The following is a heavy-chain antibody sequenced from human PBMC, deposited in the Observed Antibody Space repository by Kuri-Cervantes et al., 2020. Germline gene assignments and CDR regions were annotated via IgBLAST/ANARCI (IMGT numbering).Heavy chain of an antibody. CDR3: AKREYDFWSGYLPFLFDY. CDR1: GFSFSNYA. V-gene: IGHV3-23*01. D-gene: IGHD3-3*01. CDR2: VSGSGRDT. J-gene: IGHJ4*02. Sequence: GESLKISCAASGFSFSNYAMSWVRQAPGKGLEVVSDVSGSGRDTYYTDSVKGRFTISRDNSKNTLYLQMNSLRAEDTAVYYCAKREYDFWSGYLPFLFDYWGQGTLVTVSS.